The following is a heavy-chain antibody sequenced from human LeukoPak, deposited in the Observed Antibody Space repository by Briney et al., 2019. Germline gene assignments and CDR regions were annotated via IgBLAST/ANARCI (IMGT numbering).Heavy chain of an antibody. J-gene: IGHJ4*02. CDR1: GFTFSSYA. D-gene: IGHD4-17*01. Sequence: GGSLRLSCAASGFTFSSYAMSWVRQAPGKGLEWGSAISGSGGSTYYADSVKGRFTISRDNSKNTLYLQMNSLRAEDTAVYYCAKDQNGDYQIALFDYWGQGTLVTVSS. CDR2: ISGSGGST. CDR3: AKDQNGDYQIALFDY. V-gene: IGHV3-23*01.